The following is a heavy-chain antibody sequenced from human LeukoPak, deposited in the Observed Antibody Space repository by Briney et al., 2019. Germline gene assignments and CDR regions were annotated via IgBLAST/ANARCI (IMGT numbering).Heavy chain of an antibody. V-gene: IGHV3-23*01. CDR1: GFTFSSYA. J-gene: IGHJ5*02. D-gene: IGHD6-13*01. CDR2: IGGSGVNT. Sequence: GGSLRLSCAASGFTFSSYAMSWVRQAPGKGLEWVSTIGGSGVNTYYADSVKGRFIISRDNSKNTLHLQMNSLRAEDTAVYYCAKDREAAAAPLNWFDPWGQGTLVAVSS. CDR3: AKDREAAAAPLNWFDP.